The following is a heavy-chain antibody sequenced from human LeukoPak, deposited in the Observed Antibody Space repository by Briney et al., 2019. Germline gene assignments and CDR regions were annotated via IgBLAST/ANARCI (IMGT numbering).Heavy chain of an antibody. Sequence: GGSLRLSCAASGYTFSRYWMHWVRQGPGKGLVWVSRINEDGSSTSYAESVRGRFTVSRDNAKNTLYLQMNSLRAEDAAVYYCTTDTFGARDSWGQGTLVTVSS. CDR1: GYTFSRYW. J-gene: IGHJ4*02. CDR3: TTDTFGARDS. CDR2: INEDGSST. D-gene: IGHD3-10*01. V-gene: IGHV3-74*01.